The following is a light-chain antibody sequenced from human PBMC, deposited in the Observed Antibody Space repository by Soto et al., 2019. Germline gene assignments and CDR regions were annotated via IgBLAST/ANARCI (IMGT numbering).Light chain of an antibody. Sequence: EIVLPQTPGTLSLSPGERASLSCRTSQSVISTYLAWYQQKPGQAPRLLIYGASSRATGIPDRFSGSGSGTDFTLTISRLEPEDFAVYYCQQYGSSPITFGQGTRLEI. CDR2: GAS. J-gene: IGKJ5*01. CDR3: QQYGSSPIT. CDR1: QSVISTY. V-gene: IGKV3-20*01.